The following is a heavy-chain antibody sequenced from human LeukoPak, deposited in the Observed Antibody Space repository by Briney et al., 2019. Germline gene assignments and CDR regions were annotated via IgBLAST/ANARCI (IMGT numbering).Heavy chain of an antibody. CDR2: IYYSGST. V-gene: IGHV4-59*01. J-gene: IGHJ4*02. Sequence: SETLSLTCTVSGGSISSYYWSWIRQPPGKGLEWIGYIYYSGSTNYNPSLKSRVTISVDTSKNQFSLKLSSVTAADTAVYYCARLYGDFQNYYDYWGQGTLVTVSS. CDR1: GGSISSYY. CDR3: ARLYGDFQNYYDY. D-gene: IGHD2-21*02.